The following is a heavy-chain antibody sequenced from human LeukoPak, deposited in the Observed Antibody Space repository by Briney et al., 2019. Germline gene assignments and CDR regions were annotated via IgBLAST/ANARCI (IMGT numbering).Heavy chain of an antibody. Sequence: GGSLRLSCAASGFTFSSYSMNWVRQAPGKGLEWVSYISSSSSTIYYADSVKGRFTISRDNAKNSLYLQMNSLRAEDTAVYYCARDLEANYYDSSGYVYWGQGTLVTVSS. V-gene: IGHV3-48*01. CDR1: GFTFSSYS. CDR2: ISSSSSTI. D-gene: IGHD3-22*01. CDR3: ARDLEANYYDSSGYVY. J-gene: IGHJ4*02.